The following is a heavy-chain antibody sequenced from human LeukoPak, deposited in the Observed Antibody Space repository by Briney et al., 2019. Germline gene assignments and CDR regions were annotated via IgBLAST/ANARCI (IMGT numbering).Heavy chain of an antibody. CDR1: GYTFTSYY. J-gene: IGHJ4*02. V-gene: IGHV1-2*02. D-gene: IGHD3-22*01. CDR3: ARDPTYYYDSSGYYDY. CDR2: INPSGGGT. Sequence: ASVKVSCKASGYTFTSYYMHWVRQAPGQGLEWMGIINPSGGGTNYAQKFQGRVTMTRDTSISTAYMELSRLRSDDTAVYYCARDPTYYYDSSGYYDYWGQGTLVTVSS.